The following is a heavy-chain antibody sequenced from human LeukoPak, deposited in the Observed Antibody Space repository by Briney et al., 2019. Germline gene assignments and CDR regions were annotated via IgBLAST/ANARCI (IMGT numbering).Heavy chain of an antibody. D-gene: IGHD4-23*01. V-gene: IGHV3-30*18. CDR1: GFTFSSYG. CDR3: AEVDYGGNSGVDY. CDR2: ISYDGSNK. Sequence: GGSLRLSCAASGFTFSSYGMHWVRQAPGKGLEWVAVISYDGSNKYYADSVKGRFTISRDNSKNTLYLQMNSLRAEDTAVYYCAEVDYGGNSGVDYWGQGTLVTVSS. J-gene: IGHJ4*02.